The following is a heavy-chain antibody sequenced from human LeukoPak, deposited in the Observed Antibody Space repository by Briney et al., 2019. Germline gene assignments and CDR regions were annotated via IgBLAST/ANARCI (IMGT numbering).Heavy chain of an antibody. Sequence: GASVKVSCKASGYTFTSYDINWVRQATGQGLEWMGWMNPNSGNTGYAQKFQGRVTMTRNTSISTAYMELSSLRSEDTAVYYCARGGASSGWYGRDFDYWGQGTLVTVSS. D-gene: IGHD6-19*01. CDR2: MNPNSGNT. CDR1: GYTFTSYD. V-gene: IGHV1-8*01. J-gene: IGHJ4*02. CDR3: ARGGASSGWYGRDFDY.